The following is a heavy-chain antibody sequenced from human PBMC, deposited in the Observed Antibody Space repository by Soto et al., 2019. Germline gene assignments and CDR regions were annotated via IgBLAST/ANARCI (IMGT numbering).Heavy chain of an antibody. CDR2: INSDGSTT. Sequence: EVHLVESGGGLVQPGGSLRLSCAASGFLFSSYWMHWVRQAPGRGLVWVSRINSDGSTTDYADSVKGRFTISRDNAKNTLFLQMNSLRAEDTAVYFCARGRPFDYWGQGTLVTVSS. V-gene: IGHV3-74*01. CDR3: ARGRPFDY. CDR1: GFLFSSYW. J-gene: IGHJ4*02.